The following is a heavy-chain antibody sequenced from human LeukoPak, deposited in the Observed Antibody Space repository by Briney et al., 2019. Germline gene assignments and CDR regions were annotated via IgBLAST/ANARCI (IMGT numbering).Heavy chain of an antibody. CDR3: ARRRYCSGGSCPRYNWFDP. J-gene: IGHJ5*02. CDR2: MNPNSGNT. CDR1: GYTFTSYD. D-gene: IGHD2-15*01. Sequence: EASVKVSCKASGYTFTSYDINWVRQAPGQGLEWMGWMNPNSGNTGYAQKFQGRVTMTRNTSISTAYMELSSLRSEDTAVYYCARRRYCSGGSCPRYNWFDPWGQGTLVTVSS. V-gene: IGHV1-8*01.